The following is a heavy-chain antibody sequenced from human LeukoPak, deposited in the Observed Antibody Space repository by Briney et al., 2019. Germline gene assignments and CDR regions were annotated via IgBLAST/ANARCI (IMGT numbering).Heavy chain of an antibody. D-gene: IGHD2-2*01. J-gene: IGHJ1*01. Sequence: PGGSLRLSCAASGFTFSSYAMSWVRQAPGKGLEWVSALSGSGGSTYYADSVKGRFTISRDNSKNTLYLQMNSLRAEDTAVYYCAKEGCTSYYPTEYFQHWGQGTLVTVSS. V-gene: IGHV3-23*01. CDR1: GFTFSSYA. CDR3: AKEGCTSYYPTEYFQH. CDR2: LSGSGGST.